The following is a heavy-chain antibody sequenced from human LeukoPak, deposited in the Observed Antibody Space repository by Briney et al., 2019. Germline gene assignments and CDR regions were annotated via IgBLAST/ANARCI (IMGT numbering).Heavy chain of an antibody. Sequence: ASVKVSCEASGYTFTSYDINWVRQATGQGLEWMGWMNPNSGNTGYAQKFQGRVTMTRNTSISTAYMELSSLRSEDTAVYYCARGLRRSLGVVINWGQGTLVTVSS. CDR3: ARGLRRSLGVVIN. V-gene: IGHV1-8*01. J-gene: IGHJ4*02. CDR2: MNPNSGNT. D-gene: IGHD3-3*01. CDR1: GYTFTSYD.